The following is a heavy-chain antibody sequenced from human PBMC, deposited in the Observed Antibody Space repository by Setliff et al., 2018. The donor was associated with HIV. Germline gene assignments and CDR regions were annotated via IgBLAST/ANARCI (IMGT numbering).Heavy chain of an antibody. CDR2: MYHIGST. J-gene: IGHJ4*02. V-gene: IGHV4-4*02. D-gene: IGHD6-19*01. Sequence: KASETLSLTCAVSGVSISSSNWWSWVRQPPGKGLEWIGEMYHIGSTNYNPSLKSQVAISLDKSKNQFSLKLSSVTAADTAVYYCARSGSGWFLSYWGQGTLVTVSS. CDR3: ARSGSGWFLSY. CDR1: GVSISSSNW.